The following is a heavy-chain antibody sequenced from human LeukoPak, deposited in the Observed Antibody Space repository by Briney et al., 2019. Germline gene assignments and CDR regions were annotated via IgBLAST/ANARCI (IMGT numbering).Heavy chain of an antibody. J-gene: IGHJ4*02. CDR3: ARDGTDYYDSSGQY. CDR2: ISSSGSTI. Sequence: GGSLRLSCAASGFTFSSYEMNWVRQAPGKGLEWVSYISSSGSTIYYADSVKGRFTISRDNAKNSLYLQMNSLRAEDTAVYYCARDGTDYYDSSGQYWGQGTLVTVSS. CDR1: GFTFSSYE. D-gene: IGHD3-22*01. V-gene: IGHV3-48*03.